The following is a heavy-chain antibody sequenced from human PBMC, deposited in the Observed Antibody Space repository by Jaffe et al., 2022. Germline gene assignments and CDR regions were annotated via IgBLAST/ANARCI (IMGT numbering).Heavy chain of an antibody. D-gene: IGHD2-15*01. Sequence: EVQLLESGGGLVQPGGSLRLSCAASGFTFSSYAMTWVRQAPGKGLEWVSSIRSNGDTTFYADSVRGRFTISRDNSKNTVYLQMNSLRAEDTALYYCAKGGFKCGTSCYYLDYWGQGTLVTVSS. J-gene: IGHJ4*02. V-gene: IGHV3-23*01. CDR3: AKGGFKCGTSCYYLDY. CDR2: IRSNGDTT. CDR1: GFTFSSYA.